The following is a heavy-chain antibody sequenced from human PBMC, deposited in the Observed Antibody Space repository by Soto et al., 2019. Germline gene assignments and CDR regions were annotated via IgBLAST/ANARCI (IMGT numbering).Heavy chain of an antibody. D-gene: IGHD2-21*02. Sequence: GASVKVSCKASGYTFTSYYMHWVRQAPGQGLEWMGIINPSGGSTSYAQKFQGRVTMTRDTSTSTVYMELSSPRSEDTAVYYCARSEGDPGIDYWGQGTLVTVSS. CDR3: ARSEGDPGIDY. CDR1: GYTFTSYY. CDR2: INPSGGST. J-gene: IGHJ4*02. V-gene: IGHV1-46*03.